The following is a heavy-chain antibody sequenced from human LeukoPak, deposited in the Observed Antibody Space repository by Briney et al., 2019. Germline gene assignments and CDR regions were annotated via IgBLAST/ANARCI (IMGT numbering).Heavy chain of an antibody. V-gene: IGHV3-15*01. CDR1: GFTFSNAW. CDR2: IKSKTDGGTT. J-gene: IGHJ6*02. D-gene: IGHD3-22*01. CDR3: TSRITMIVVVKDV. Sequence: GGSLRLSCAASGFTFSNAWMSWVRQAPGKGLEWVGRIKSKTDGGTTDYAAPVKGRFTISRDDSKNTLYLQMNSLKTEDTAVYYCTSRITMIVVVKDVWGQGTTVTVSS.